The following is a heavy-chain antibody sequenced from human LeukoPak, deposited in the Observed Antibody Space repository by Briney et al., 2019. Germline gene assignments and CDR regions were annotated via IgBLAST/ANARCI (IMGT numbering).Heavy chain of an antibody. V-gene: IGHV1-46*01. CDR2: INPSGGST. J-gene: IGHJ6*02. D-gene: IGHD2-2*01. Sequence: ASVKVSCKASGYTFTSYYMHWVRRAPGQGLEWMGIINPSGGSTSYAQKFQGRVTMTRDTSTSTVCMELSSLRSEDTAVYYCATRGADIVVVPAATYGGVDYGMDVWGQGTTVTVSS. CDR1: GYTFTSYY. CDR3: ATRGADIVVVPAATYGGVDYGMDV.